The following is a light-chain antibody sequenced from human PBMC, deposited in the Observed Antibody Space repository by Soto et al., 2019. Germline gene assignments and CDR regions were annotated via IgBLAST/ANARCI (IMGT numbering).Light chain of an antibody. CDR2: KAY. J-gene: IGKJ1*01. CDR3: QQYNSFSWT. CDR1: QSVNSW. Sequence: DIQMTQSPYTLSAHVGDIVNISCRASQSVNSWLAWYQQKPGKAPKLLIYKAYTLESGGRSRFGGSRPGTEFTLTITSLQTEDFATYYCQQYNSFSWTFGQGTKVEIK. V-gene: IGKV1-5*03.